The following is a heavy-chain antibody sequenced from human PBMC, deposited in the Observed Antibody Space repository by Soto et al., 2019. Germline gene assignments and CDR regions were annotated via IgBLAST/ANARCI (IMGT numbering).Heavy chain of an antibody. CDR2: IYYSGST. V-gene: IGHV4-31*03. J-gene: IGHJ4*02. CDR1: GGSMSTSAYY. CDR3: ARHVSAVGRRGYFDF. D-gene: IGHD5-18*01. Sequence: SETLSLTCTFSGGSMSTSAYYWSWIRQHPGKGLEWIGYIYYSGSTFYNPSLMSRVTISVDTSKQQFSLKMTSVTAADTAIYYCARHVSAVGRRGYFDFWRLGTLVTVTS.